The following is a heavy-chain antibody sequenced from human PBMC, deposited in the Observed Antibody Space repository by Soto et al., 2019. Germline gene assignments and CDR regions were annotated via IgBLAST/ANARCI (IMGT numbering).Heavy chain of an antibody. CDR2: IYYSGST. CDR3: ARGLILWFGELSRRGGYYYYMDV. CDR1: GGSISSYY. D-gene: IGHD3-10*01. V-gene: IGHV4-59*12. Sequence: SETLSLTCTVSGGSISSYYWSWIRQPPGKGLEWIGYIYYSGSTNYNPSLKSRVTILVDTAKKQISLKLSSVTAADTAVYYCARGLILWFGELSRRGGYYYYMDVWGKGTTVTVSS. J-gene: IGHJ6*03.